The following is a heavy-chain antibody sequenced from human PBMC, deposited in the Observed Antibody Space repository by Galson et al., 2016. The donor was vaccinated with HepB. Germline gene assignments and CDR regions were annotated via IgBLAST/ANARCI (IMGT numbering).Heavy chain of an antibody. CDR1: GFIFSNYA. CDR2: ISGSGGST. Sequence: SLRLSCAASGFIFSNYAMSWVRQVPGKGLEWVSAISGSGGSTHYADSVKGRFTISSGNSKNTLYLQMNSLRAEDTAVYYCAKAVTRNTIFGVVTGKEGAHYGMDVWGQGTTVTVSS. V-gene: IGHV3-23*01. CDR3: AKAVTRNTIFGVVTGKEGAHYGMDV. D-gene: IGHD3-3*01. J-gene: IGHJ6*02.